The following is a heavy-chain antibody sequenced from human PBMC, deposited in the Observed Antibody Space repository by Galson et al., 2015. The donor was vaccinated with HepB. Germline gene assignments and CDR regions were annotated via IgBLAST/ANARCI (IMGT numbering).Heavy chain of an antibody. CDR1: GFAFNNAW. D-gene: IGHD2-2*01. V-gene: IGHV3-15*01. CDR3: TTDVYFSSYWSWLDP. CDR2: IKSKTDGGTT. J-gene: IGHJ5*02. Sequence: SLRLSCAASGFAFNNAWMSWVRQAPGKGLEWVGRIKSKTDGGTTEYAAPVKGRFTISRDDSRNTLYLQIHSLKTDDTAVYYCTTDVYFSSYWSWLDPWGQGTLVTVSS.